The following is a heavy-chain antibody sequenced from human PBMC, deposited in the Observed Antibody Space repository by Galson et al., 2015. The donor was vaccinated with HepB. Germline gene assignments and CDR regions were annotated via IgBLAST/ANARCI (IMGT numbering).Heavy chain of an antibody. J-gene: IGHJ3*02. V-gene: IGHV3-21*01. CDR2: ISSSSYI. CDR3: AREWDIVVVPATIIPEAFDI. D-gene: IGHD2-2*01. Sequence: SLRLSCAASGFTFSSYSMNWVRQAPGKGLEWVSSISSSSYIYYADSVKGRFTISRDNAKNSLYLQMNSLRAEDTAVYYCAREWDIVVVPATIIPEAFDIWGQGTMVTVSS. CDR1: GFTFSSYS.